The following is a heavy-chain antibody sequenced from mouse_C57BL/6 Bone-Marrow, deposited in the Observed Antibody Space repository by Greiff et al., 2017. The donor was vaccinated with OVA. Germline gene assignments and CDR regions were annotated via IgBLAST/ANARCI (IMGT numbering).Heavy chain of an antibody. Sequence: VQVVESGAELARPGASVKLSCKASGYTFTSYGISWVKQRTGQGLEWIGEIYPRSGNTYYNEKFKGKATLTADKSSSTAYMELRSLTSEDSAVYFCARWGYYYGSSYSDYWGQGTTLTVSS. CDR1: GYTFTSYG. CDR3: ARWGYYYGSSYSDY. J-gene: IGHJ2*01. V-gene: IGHV1-81*01. D-gene: IGHD1-1*01. CDR2: IYPRSGNT.